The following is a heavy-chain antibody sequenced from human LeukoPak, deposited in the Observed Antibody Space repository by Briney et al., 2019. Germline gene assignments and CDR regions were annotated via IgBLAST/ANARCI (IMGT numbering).Heavy chain of an antibody. J-gene: IGHJ5*02. CDR1: GGSFSGYY. V-gene: IGHV4-34*01. D-gene: IGHD5-12*01. CDR3: ARGPGYSGYVGWFDP. Sequence: PSETLSLTCAVYGGSFSGYYWSWIRQPPGKGLEWIGEINHSGSTNYNPSLKSRVTISVDTSKNQFSLKLSSVTAEDTAVYYCARGPGYSGYVGWFDPWGQGTLVTVSS. CDR2: INHSGST.